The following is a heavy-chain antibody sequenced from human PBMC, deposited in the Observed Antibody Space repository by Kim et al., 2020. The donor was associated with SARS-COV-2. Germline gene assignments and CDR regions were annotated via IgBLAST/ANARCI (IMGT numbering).Heavy chain of an antibody. V-gene: IGHV3-30*04. Sequence: GGSLRLSCAASGFTFSSYAMHWVRQAPGKGLEWVAVISYDGSNKYYADSVKGRFTISRDNSKNTLYLQMNSLRAEDTAVYYCARLENVDTAMVDDYWGQGTLVTVSS. CDR1: GFTFSSYA. CDR2: ISYDGSNK. D-gene: IGHD5-18*01. J-gene: IGHJ4*02. CDR3: ARLENVDTAMVDDY.